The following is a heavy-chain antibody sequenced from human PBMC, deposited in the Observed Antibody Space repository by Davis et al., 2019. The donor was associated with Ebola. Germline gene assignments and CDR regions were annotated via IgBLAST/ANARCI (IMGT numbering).Heavy chain of an antibody. CDR1: GFTFGDYA. CDR2: ISRAGEST. CDR3: AKGREGCGPDCYILTF. V-gene: IGHV3-23*01. J-gene: IGHJ4*02. Sequence: GESLKISCAASGFTFGDYAMSWVRQAPGKGLEWVSTISRAGESTYYGDSVRGRFTISRDNSMNTVYVQMYSLRADDTAVYYCAKGREGCGPDCYILTFWGQGPLVTVSS. D-gene: IGHD2-21*01.